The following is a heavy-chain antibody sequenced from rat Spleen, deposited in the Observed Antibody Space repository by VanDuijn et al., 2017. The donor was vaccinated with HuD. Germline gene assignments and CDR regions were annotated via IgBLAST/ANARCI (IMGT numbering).Heavy chain of an antibody. CDR3: ARRIRGLDY. D-gene: IGHD4-3*01. CDR1: GFTFSNYG. J-gene: IGHJ2*01. CDR2: ISYDGSST. V-gene: IGHV5-29*01. Sequence: EVQLVESGGGLVQPGRSLKLSCAASGFTFSNYGMAWVRQAPTKGLEWVATISYDGSSTYYRDSVKGRFTISRDNAKSTLYLQMDSLRSEDTATYYCARRIRGLDYWGQGVMVTVSS.